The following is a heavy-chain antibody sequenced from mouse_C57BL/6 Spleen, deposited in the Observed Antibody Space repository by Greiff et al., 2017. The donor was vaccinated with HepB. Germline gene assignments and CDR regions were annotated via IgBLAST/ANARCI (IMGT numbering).Heavy chain of an antibody. V-gene: IGHV1-78*01. CDR3: ASPYYSNYNAMDY. CDR1: GYTFTDHT. J-gene: IGHJ4*01. CDR2: IYPRDGST. D-gene: IGHD2-5*01. Sequence: QVQLQQSDAELVKPGASVKISCKVSGYTFTDHTIHWMKQRPEQGLEWIGYIYPRDGSTKYNEKFKGKATLTADKSSSTAYMQLNSLTSEDSAVYFFASPYYSNYNAMDYWGQGTSVTVSS.